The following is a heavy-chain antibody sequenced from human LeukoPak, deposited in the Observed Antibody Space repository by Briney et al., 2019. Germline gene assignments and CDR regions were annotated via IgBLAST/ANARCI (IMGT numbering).Heavy chain of an antibody. J-gene: IGHJ4*02. Sequence: PGGSLRLSCADSGFTFRTYVMSWVRQAPGKGLEWISTISGGGSSTYYADSVKGRFTISRDNSKNTLYLQMNSLRAGETAVYYCAKRESSGKYFDYWGQGTLVTVSS. V-gene: IGHV3-23*01. D-gene: IGHD6-19*01. CDR2: ISGGGSST. CDR1: GFTFRTYV. CDR3: AKRESSGKYFDY.